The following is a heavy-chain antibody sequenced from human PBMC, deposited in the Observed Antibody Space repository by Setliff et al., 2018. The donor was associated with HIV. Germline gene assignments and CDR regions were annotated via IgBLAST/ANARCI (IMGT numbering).Heavy chain of an antibody. Sequence: SETLSLTCTVSGDSVNDRSYFWGWIRQPPGKGLEWIGTFYYNGDSRYNPSLKSRVTISVDTSKNQFSLKLTSVTAADTAVYYCARHVYYYDSSGFDYWGQGTLVTVSS. D-gene: IGHD3-22*01. CDR2: FYYNGDS. CDR3: ARHVYYYDSSGFDY. CDR1: GDSVNDRSYF. J-gene: IGHJ4*02. V-gene: IGHV4-39*01.